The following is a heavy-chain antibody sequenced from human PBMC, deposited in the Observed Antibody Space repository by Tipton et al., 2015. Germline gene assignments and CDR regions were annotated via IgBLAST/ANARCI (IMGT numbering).Heavy chain of an antibody. V-gene: IGHV4-34*01. Sequence: LRLSCAVYGGSFSGYYWNWIRQPPGKGLEWIGEINHSGSTNYNPSLKSRVTMSRDTSKNQFSLKLTSVTAADTAVYYCACQDYDSLTRDYQTVDYWGQGTLVTVSS. D-gene: IGHD3-9*01. CDR2: INHSGST. CDR1: GGSFSGYY. CDR3: ACQDYDSLTRDYQTVDY. J-gene: IGHJ4*02.